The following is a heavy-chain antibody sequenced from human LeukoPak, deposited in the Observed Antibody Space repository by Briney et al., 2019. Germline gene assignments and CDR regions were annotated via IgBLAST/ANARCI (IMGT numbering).Heavy chain of an antibody. V-gene: IGHV3-33*01. CDR3: ARGGRAVAGVRFYYNGMDV. CDR2: IWYDGSNK. CDR1: GCTFSSYG. D-gene: IGHD6-19*01. Sequence: GGSLRLSCAASGCTFSSYGMHWVRQAPGKGLEWGAVIWYDGSNKYYADSVKGRFTISRDNAKKSLYLQMNSLRDEDTALYYCARGGRAVAGVRFYYNGMDVWGQGTTVTVSS. J-gene: IGHJ6*02.